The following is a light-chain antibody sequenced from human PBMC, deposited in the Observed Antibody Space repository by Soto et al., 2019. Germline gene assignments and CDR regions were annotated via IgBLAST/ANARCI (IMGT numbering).Light chain of an antibody. CDR2: GAS. CDR3: QQYNNWPGT. CDR1: QSFSSAY. V-gene: IGKV3-15*01. J-gene: IGKJ1*01. Sequence: EIVLTQSPGTLSLSPGDRATLSCRASQSFSSAYLAWYQQKPGQAPRLLIYGASTRATGIPARFSGSGSGTEFTLTISSLQSEDFAVYSCQQYNNWPGTFGQGTKVDIK.